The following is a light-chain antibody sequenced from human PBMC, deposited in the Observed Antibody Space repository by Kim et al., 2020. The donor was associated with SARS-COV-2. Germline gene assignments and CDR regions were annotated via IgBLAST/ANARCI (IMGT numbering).Light chain of an antibody. CDR1: QSVSSSY. Sequence: EIVLTQSPGTLSLSPGERATLSCRASQSVSSSYLACYQQKPGQAPRLLIYGASSRATGIPDRFSGSGSGTDFTLTISRLEPEDFAVYYCQQYGSSPTFGQGTKRG. CDR3: QQYGSSPT. V-gene: IGKV3-20*01. J-gene: IGKJ2*01. CDR2: GAS.